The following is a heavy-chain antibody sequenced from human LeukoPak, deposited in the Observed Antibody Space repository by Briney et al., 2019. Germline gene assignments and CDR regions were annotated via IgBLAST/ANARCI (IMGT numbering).Heavy chain of an antibody. V-gene: IGHV1-46*01. Sequence: ASVKVSCKASGYTFTSYYMHWVRQAPGQGLEWMGIINPSGGSTSYAQKFQGRVTMTRDTSTSTVYMELSSLRSEDTAAYYCARIGHEDYYFDYWGQGTLVTVSS. J-gene: IGHJ4*02. CDR1: GYTFTSYY. CDR2: INPSGGST. CDR3: ARIGHEDYYFDY.